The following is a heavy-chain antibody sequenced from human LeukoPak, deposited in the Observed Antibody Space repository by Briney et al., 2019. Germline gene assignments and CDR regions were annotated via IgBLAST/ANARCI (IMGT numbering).Heavy chain of an antibody. D-gene: IGHD3-16*01. Sequence: PGGSLRLSCAVSGFSITNFGMHWVRQAPGKGLKWVAAIWYDGSKKYYRDSVKGRYTNSRDTAKNTIYLQMDSLRVDDTAVYYCVRGVPPGGGDYFDHWGQGTLVTVSS. CDR3: VRGVPPGGGDYFDH. V-gene: IGHV3-33*01. CDR2: IWYDGSKK. J-gene: IGHJ4*02. CDR1: GFSITNFG.